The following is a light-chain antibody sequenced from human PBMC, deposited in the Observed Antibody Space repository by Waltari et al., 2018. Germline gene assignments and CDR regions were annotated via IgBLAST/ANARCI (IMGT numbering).Light chain of an antibody. V-gene: IGKV4-1*01. CDR3: QKYYTTICT. J-gene: IGKJ3*01. CDR1: TSVLYRFSNMNS. CDR2: WAS. Sequence: IVVTQSPDSPAVSLGGQATINCKSSTSVLYRFSNMNSLTWYQQKPAQPPKLHIDWASTREFAVPDRFSGSGSGTDFTLTISHHQADDVAVYYCQKYYTTICTFGPGTKVDIK.